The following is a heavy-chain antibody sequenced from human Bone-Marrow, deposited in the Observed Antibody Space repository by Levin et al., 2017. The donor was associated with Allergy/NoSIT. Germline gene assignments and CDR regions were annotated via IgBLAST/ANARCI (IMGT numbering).Heavy chain of an antibody. V-gene: IGHV5-51*01. CDR2: IYPGDSDT. CDR3: ARFILSAGYQLPRDI. D-gene: IGHD2-2*01. CDR1: GYSFTSYW. J-gene: IGHJ3*02. Sequence: GESLKISCKGSGYSFTSYWIGWVRQMPGKGLEWMGIIYPGDSDTRYSPSFQGQVTISADKSISTAYLQWSSLKASDTAMYYCARFILSAGYQLPRDIWGQGTMVTVSS.